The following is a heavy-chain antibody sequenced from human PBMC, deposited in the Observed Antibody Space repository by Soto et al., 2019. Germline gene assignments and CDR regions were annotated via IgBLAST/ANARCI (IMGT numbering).Heavy chain of an antibody. J-gene: IGHJ5*02. Sequence: VGSLRLSCAASGFTFSSYAMSWVRQAPGKGLEWVSAISGSGGSTYYADSVKGRFTISRDNSKNALYLQMNSLRAEDTAVYYCAKSYSSSWYGWFDPWGQGTLVTVSS. CDR3: AKSYSSSWYGWFDP. CDR2: ISGSGGST. V-gene: IGHV3-23*01. D-gene: IGHD6-13*01. CDR1: GFTFSSYA.